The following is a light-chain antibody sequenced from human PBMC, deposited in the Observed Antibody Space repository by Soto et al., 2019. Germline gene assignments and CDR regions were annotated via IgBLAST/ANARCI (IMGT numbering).Light chain of an antibody. CDR3: QQYYSYPWT. CDR1: QSVGTY. Sequence: DIQMTQSPSTLSASVGDRVTITCRASQSVGTYLAWFQQRPGKAPKGLISKASTLESGAPSRFTVSGSGTEFALTITSLQPEYFATYYCQQYYSYPWTFGQGTTV. CDR2: KAS. J-gene: IGKJ1*01. V-gene: IGKV1-5*03.